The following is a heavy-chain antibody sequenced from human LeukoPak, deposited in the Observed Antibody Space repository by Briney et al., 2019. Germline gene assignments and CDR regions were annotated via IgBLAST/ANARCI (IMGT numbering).Heavy chain of an antibody. CDR1: GFTFSSYG. CDR2: ISYDGSNK. J-gene: IGHJ4*02. CDR3: ARDKVVGATYLDY. V-gene: IGHV3-30*03. Sequence: GRSLRLSCAASGFTFSSYGMHWVRQAPGKGLEWVAVISYDGSNKYYADSVKGRFIISRDNAKNSLYLQMNSLRAEDTAVYYCARDKVVGATYLDYWGQGTLVTASS. D-gene: IGHD1-26*01.